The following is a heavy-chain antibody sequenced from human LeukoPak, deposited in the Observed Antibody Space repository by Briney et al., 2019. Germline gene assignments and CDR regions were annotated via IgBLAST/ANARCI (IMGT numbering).Heavy chain of an antibody. CDR1: GGSISSYY. J-gene: IGHJ6*03. Sequence: SETLSLTCTVSGGSISSYYWSWTRQPPVKGLEWIGYIYYSGSTNYNPSLKSRVTISVDTSKNQFSLKLSSVTAADTAVYYCARGVREKNRGFLLYYYYYYMDVWGKGTTVAISS. D-gene: IGHD3-10*01. V-gene: IGHV4-59*01. CDR3: ARGVREKNRGFLLYYYYYYMDV. CDR2: IYYSGST.